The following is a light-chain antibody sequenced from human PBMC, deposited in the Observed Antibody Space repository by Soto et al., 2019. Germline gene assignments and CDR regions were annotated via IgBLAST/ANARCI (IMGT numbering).Light chain of an antibody. CDR1: SSDVGGYNY. Sequence: QPALTQPPSASGSPGQSVTISCAGTSSDVGGYNYVSWYQQYPGKVPKLMIYEVSERPSGVPDRFSGSKSGNTAFLTVSGLQAEDEADYYCLSYADTAYVFGTGTKLTVL. CDR3: LSYADTAYV. CDR2: EVS. V-gene: IGLV2-8*01. J-gene: IGLJ1*01.